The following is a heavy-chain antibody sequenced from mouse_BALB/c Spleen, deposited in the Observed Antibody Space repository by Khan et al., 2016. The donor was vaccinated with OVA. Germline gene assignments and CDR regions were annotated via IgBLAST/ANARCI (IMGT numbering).Heavy chain of an antibody. V-gene: IGHV1-18*01. Sequence: EVQLQQSGPEVVKPGASVKISCKTSGYTFTEYTMHWVKQSHGKSLEWVGGIIPSSGATKYNQKFKGKATLTVDKSSSTAYMELRSLTSEDSAFYYGSGDGSYYRYSWFAYWGQGTLVTVSA. J-gene: IGHJ3*01. CDR3: SGDGSYYRYSWFAY. CDR2: IIPSSGAT. D-gene: IGHD2-14*01. CDR1: GYTFTEYT.